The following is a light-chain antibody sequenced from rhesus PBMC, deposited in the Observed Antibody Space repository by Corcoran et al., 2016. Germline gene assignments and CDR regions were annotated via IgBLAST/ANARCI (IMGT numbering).Light chain of an antibody. Sequence: DIVMTQTPLSLPVTLGEPASISCRSSQRLLSSNGYKYLNGYMQKPGQSPQLLSYDGSNRASRVPDRFSGSGSGTDFTLKISRVEAEDVGVYYCLQALQTPFTFGPGTKLDIK. CDR3: LQALQTPFT. CDR1: QRLLSSNGYKY. CDR2: DGS. V-gene: IGKV2-60*01. J-gene: IGKJ3*01.